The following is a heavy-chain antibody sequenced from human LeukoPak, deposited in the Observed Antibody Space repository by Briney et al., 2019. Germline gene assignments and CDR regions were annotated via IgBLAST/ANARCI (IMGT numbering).Heavy chain of an antibody. Sequence: GASVKVSCKASGYTFTNYAMNWVRQAPGQGLEWMGWINTNTGNPAYARGFTGRFVFSLDTSVSTAYLQISSLKAEDTAVYYCARGGRFYYGSGSYSTRYYFDFWGQGTLVTVSS. CDR2: INTNTGNP. V-gene: IGHV7-4-1*02. CDR1: GYTFTNYA. CDR3: ARGGRFYYGSGSYSTRYYFDF. D-gene: IGHD3-10*01. J-gene: IGHJ4*02.